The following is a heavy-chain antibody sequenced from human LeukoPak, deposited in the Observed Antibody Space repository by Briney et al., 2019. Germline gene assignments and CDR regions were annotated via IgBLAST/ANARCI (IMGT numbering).Heavy chain of an antibody. D-gene: IGHD3-22*01. V-gene: IGHV4-30-4*01. Sequence: SQTLSLTCTVSGGSISRGDYYWSWIRQPPGEGVEWNRYTYYSGSTYYPPSPKTPVTISVDTSKNQCSLKFSSVTAADTAVYYCARPYYNDSRIDPCDQGTLVTVSS. CDR2: TYYSGST. CDR3: ARPYYNDSRIDP. J-gene: IGHJ5*02. CDR1: GGSISRGDYY.